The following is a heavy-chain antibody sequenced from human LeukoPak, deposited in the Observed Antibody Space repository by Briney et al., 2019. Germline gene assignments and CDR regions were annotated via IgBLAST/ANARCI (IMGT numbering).Heavy chain of an antibody. CDR2: IHTSGST. CDR3: ARAPEFSSGWLLDC. V-gene: IGHV4-4*07. J-gene: IGHJ4*02. CDR1: GGSISSYY. D-gene: IGHD6-19*01. Sequence: SETLSLTCTVSGGSISSYYWSWIRQSAGKGLEWIGRIHTSGSTNYNPSLKSRVTMSVDTSKNQFSLKVRSVTAADTGVYYCARAPEFSSGWLLDCWGQGSLATVSS.